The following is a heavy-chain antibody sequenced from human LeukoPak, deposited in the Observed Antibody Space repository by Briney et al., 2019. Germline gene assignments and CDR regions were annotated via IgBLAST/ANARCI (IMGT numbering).Heavy chain of an antibody. CDR3: ARARPCYDFWSGYSYYYYYMDV. CDR1: GDTFTSYD. D-gene: IGHD3-3*01. J-gene: IGHJ6*03. Sequence: ASVKVSCKASGDTFTSYDINWVRQATGQGLEWMGWMNPNSGTTGYAQKFQGRVTMTRNNSISTAYMELSSLRSEDTAVYYCARARPCYDFWSGYSYYYYYMDVWGKGTTVTVSS. V-gene: IGHV1-8*01. CDR2: MNPNSGTT.